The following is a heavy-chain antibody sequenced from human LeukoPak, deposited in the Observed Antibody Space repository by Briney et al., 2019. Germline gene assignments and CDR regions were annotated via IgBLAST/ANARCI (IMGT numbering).Heavy chain of an antibody. D-gene: IGHD6-13*01. V-gene: IGHV4-61*02. CDR2: IYTSGST. CDR1: GGSISSGSYY. J-gene: IGHJ6*02. Sequence: PSETLSLTCTISGGSISSGSYYWNWIRQPAGKGLEWIGRIYTSGSTNYNPSLKSRVTISVDTSKNQFSLKLSSVTAADTAVYYCASQHSSSDYYYGMDVWGQGTTVTVSS. CDR3: ASQHSSSDYYYGMDV.